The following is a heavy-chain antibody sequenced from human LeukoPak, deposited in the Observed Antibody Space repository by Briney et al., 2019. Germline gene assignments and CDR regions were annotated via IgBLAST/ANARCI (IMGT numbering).Heavy chain of an antibody. CDR3: ARGLDIAAAGKRGYYMDV. V-gene: IGHV4-34*01. J-gene: IGHJ6*03. Sequence: KSSETLSLTCAVYGGSFSGYYWSWIRQPPGKGLEWIGEINHSGSTNYNPSLKSRATISVETSKNQFSLKLSSVTAADTAVYYCARGLDIAAAGKRGYYMDVWGKGTTVTVSS. D-gene: IGHD6-13*01. CDR1: GGSFSGYY. CDR2: INHSGST.